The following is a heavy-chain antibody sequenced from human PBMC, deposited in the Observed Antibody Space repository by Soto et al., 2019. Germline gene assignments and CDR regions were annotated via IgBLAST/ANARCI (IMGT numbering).Heavy chain of an antibody. D-gene: IGHD1-26*01. V-gene: IGHV4-39*01. Sequence: PSKNLSLSFSCFGFSIPPSLFHFGCIPQPPGKGLEWIASIKYSGTTFYNPSLKSRVTLSVDTSKNQFALKLSSVTAAETAVYFCARHGITGRYYVAFDICGQGKIVT. CDR3: ARHGITGRYYVAFDI. CDR2: IKYSGTT. CDR1: GFSIPPSLFH. J-gene: IGHJ3*02.